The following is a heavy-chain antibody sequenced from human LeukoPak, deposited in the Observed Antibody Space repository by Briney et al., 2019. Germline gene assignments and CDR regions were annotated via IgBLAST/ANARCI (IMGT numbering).Heavy chain of an antibody. Sequence: GGSLRLSCAASGFTFRSTVMTWVRQAPVKELEWVSTISPDGKYIYYADSLRGRFTMSRDNSKNTLYLQMNSLRVEDTAIYYCVKRFLESMVSEHWGQGTLVTVSS. D-gene: IGHD5-18*01. CDR2: ISPDGKYI. J-gene: IGHJ1*01. CDR3: VKRFLESMVSEH. V-gene: IGHV3-23*01. CDR1: GFTFRSTV.